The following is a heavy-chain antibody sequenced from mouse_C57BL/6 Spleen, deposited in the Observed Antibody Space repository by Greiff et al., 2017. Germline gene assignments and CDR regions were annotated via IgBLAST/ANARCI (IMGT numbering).Heavy chain of an antibody. J-gene: IGHJ1*03. V-gene: IGHV5-4*01. CDR2: ISDGGSYP. Sequence: EVKLMESGGGLVQPGGSLKLSCAASGFTFSSYAMSWVRQTPETRLEWVATISDGGSYPSYPDNVTGRFTISSDHAKNNLYLQISHLKSEDTAMYYCARDATYGNYAGWYCDVWGTGTTVTVSS. CDR1: GFTFSSYA. CDR3: ARDATYGNYAGWYCDV. D-gene: IGHD2-1*01.